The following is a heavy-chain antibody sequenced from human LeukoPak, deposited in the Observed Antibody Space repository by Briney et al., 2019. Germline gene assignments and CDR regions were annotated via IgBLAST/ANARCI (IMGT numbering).Heavy chain of an antibody. CDR2: IYHSGST. V-gene: IGHV4-38-2*02. Sequence: PSETLSLTCTVSGYSISSGYYWGWIRQPPGKGLEWIGSIYHSGSTYYNPSLKSRVTISVDTSKNQFSLKLSSVTAADTAVYYCARGVDYYDSSGYYNGFDYWGQGTLVTVSS. CDR3: ARGVDYYDSSGYYNGFDY. J-gene: IGHJ4*02. CDR1: GYSISSGYY. D-gene: IGHD3-22*01.